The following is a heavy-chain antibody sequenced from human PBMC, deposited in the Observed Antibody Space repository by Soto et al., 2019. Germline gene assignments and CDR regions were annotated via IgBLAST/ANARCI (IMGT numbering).Heavy chain of an antibody. CDR3: ANPTLGYCSGGSCSTEDY. D-gene: IGHD2-15*01. CDR2: ISDSGGST. V-gene: IGHV3-23*01. J-gene: IGHJ4*02. CDR1: GFTFSSYA. Sequence: GGSLRLSCAASGFTFSSYAMSWVRQAPGKGLEWVSAISDSGGSTYYADSVKGRFTISRDNSKNTLYMQMNSLRAEDTAVYYCANPTLGYCSGGSCSTEDYWGQGTLVTVSS.